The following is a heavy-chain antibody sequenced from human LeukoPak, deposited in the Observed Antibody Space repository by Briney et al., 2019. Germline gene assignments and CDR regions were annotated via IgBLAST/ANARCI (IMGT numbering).Heavy chain of an antibody. Sequence: GGSLRLSCAASGFTFDDYAMHWVRQAPGEGLEWVSGISWNSGSIGYADSVKGRFTISRDNAKNSLYLQMNSLRAEDTAVYYCARDRSLYYYGSGKDFDYWGQGTLVTVSS. CDR1: GFTFDDYA. V-gene: IGHV3-9*01. CDR3: ARDRSLYYYGSGKDFDY. D-gene: IGHD3-10*01. CDR2: ISWNSGSI. J-gene: IGHJ4*02.